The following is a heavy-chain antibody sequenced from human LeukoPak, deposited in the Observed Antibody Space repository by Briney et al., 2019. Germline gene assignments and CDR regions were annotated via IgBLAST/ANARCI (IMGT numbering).Heavy chain of an antibody. D-gene: IGHD4-11*01. Sequence: SETLSLTCTVSGGSINTIYYWAWIRQPPGEGLEWIGSVYHSGIPYYTPSLKSRVSISVDTSKNQFSLKVTSVTAADTAVYYCAREWQYQFDYWGQGSLATVSS. J-gene: IGHJ4*02. V-gene: IGHV4-39*07. CDR3: AREWQYQFDY. CDR1: GGSINTIYY. CDR2: VYHSGIP.